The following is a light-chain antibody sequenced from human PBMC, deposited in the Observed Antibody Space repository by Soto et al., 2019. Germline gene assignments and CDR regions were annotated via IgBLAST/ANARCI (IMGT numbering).Light chain of an antibody. Sequence: EIVLTQSPATLFLSPGERATLSCRASQSVSSYLAWYQQKPGQAPRLLIDDASNRATGIPARFSGSGSGTDFTLTISSLEPEDFAVYYCQQRSNWPTFGQGTRLEIK. CDR1: QSVSSY. CDR2: DAS. CDR3: QQRSNWPT. J-gene: IGKJ5*01. V-gene: IGKV3-11*01.